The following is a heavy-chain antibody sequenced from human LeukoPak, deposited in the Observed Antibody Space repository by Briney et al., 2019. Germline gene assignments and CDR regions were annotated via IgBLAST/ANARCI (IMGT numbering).Heavy chain of an antibody. Sequence: GGSLRLSCAASGFTFSRFWMNWVRQAPGKGLEWVANIKQDGSEKYYVDSVKGRFTISRDNAKNSLYLQMNSLRVEDTAVYYCARYELLIKGSWRNYHIDYWGQGNLVTVSS. CDR2: IKQDGSEK. J-gene: IGHJ4*02. V-gene: IGHV3-7*01. D-gene: IGHD3-16*02. CDR3: ARYELLIKGSWRNYHIDY. CDR1: GFTFSRFW.